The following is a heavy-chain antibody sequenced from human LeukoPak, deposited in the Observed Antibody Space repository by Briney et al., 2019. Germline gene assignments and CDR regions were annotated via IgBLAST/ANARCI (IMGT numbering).Heavy chain of an antibody. Sequence: SETLSLTCTVSGGSVSSYYLSWIRQPAGKGLEWIGRIYTSGSTKYNPSLTSQVTMSVDTSKNQFSLKLRSVTAADTAVYYCARAVHCSGGSCYFDYWGQGTLVTVSS. CDR2: IYTSGST. CDR3: ARAVHCSGGSCYFDY. CDR1: GGSVSSYY. D-gene: IGHD2-15*01. V-gene: IGHV4-4*07. J-gene: IGHJ4*02.